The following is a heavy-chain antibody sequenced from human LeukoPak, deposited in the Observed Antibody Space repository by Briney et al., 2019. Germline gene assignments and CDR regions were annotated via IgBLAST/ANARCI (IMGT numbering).Heavy chain of an antibody. D-gene: IGHD6-13*01. Sequence: GASVKDSCKASDYTFTSYSISWVRQAPGQGLEWMGWISPYSDNTNYAQNLQGRVTMTTDTSTSTAYMELRSLTSDDTAMYYCARGGPFSIAAARVYYFDYWGQGTLVTVSS. CDR3: ARGGPFSIAAARVYYFDY. CDR2: ISPYSDNT. CDR1: DYTFTSYS. J-gene: IGHJ4*02. V-gene: IGHV1-18*01.